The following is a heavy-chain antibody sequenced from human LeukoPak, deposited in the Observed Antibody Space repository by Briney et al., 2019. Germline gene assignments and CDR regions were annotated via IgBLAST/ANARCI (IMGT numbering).Heavy chain of an antibody. CDR2: INHSGST. CDR1: GGSFSGYY. J-gene: IGHJ4*02. Sequence: SETLSLTCAVYGGSFSGYYWSWIRQPLGKGLEWIGEINHSGSTNYNPSLKSRVTISVDTSKNQFSLKLSSVTAADTAVYYCARASGILTGYSRGRGYFDYWGQGTLVTVSS. CDR3: ARASGILTGYSRGRGYFDY. V-gene: IGHV4-34*01. D-gene: IGHD3-9*01.